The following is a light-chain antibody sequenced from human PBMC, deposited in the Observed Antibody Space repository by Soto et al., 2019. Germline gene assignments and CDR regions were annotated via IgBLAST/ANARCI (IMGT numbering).Light chain of an antibody. Sequence: DVQMYQSPSSLSASVGDRVTITCRASQRISTYLHWFQQKPGKAPKLLIYAASNLQSGVPSRFSGSGSGTDFTFTISSLQPEDIATYYCQQYDNLLITFGQGTRLEIK. CDR1: QRISTY. CDR3: QQYDNLLIT. CDR2: AAS. V-gene: IGKV1-33*01. J-gene: IGKJ5*01.